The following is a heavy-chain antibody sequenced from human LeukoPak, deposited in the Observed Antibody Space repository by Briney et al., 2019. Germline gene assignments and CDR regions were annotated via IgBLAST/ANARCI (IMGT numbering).Heavy chain of an antibody. CDR3: ARESVVRGLNY. Sequence: GGSLRLSCAASGFTFSSYEINWVHQAPGKGLVWVSYISRDSNNIFYADSVKGRFTISRDNAKNSLYLQMNSLRAEDTAMYYGARESVVRGLNYWGQGTLVTVSS. J-gene: IGHJ4*02. CDR2: ISRDSNNI. D-gene: IGHD3-10*01. CDR1: GFTFSSYE. V-gene: IGHV3-48*01.